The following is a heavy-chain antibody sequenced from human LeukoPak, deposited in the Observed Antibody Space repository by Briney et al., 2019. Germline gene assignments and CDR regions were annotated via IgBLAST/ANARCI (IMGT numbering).Heavy chain of an antibody. V-gene: IGHV4-4*02. CDR2: VHLDGRT. CDR1: GGSVTSTNW. CDR3: AREGGFYLPLDY. Sequence: SETLSLPCDVSGGSVTSTNWWTWFRQPPGRGLEWIGEVHLDGRTNYNPSLKSRLVMSADLPENHISLKLTSVPAADTAVYYCAREGGFYLPLDYSSQGTLVTVSS. D-gene: IGHD6-25*01. J-gene: IGHJ4*02.